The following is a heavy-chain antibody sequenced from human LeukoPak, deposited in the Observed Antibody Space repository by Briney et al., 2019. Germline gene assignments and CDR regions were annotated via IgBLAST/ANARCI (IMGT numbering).Heavy chain of an antibody. V-gene: IGHV4-34*01. CDR2: INQSGST. J-gene: IGHJ4*02. CDR1: GGSFSGYY. Sequence: SETLSLTCAVYGGSFSGYYWSWIRQPPGKGLEWVGEINQSGSTNYNPSLKSRVTISVDTSKNQFSLKLSSVTAADTAVYYCAGRGIGNAFYFDYWGQGTLVTVSS. CDR3: AGRGIGNAFYFDY. D-gene: IGHD4-23*01.